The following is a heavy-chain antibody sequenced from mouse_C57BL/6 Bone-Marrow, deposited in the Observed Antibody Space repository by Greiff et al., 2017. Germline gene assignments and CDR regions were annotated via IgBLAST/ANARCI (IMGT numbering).Heavy chain of an antibody. CDR1: GFTFSSYA. V-gene: IGHV5-4*01. CDR3: ARDSKGSGFDY. J-gene: IGHJ2*01. D-gene: IGHD1-3*01. Sequence: EVMLVESGGGLVKPGGSLKLSCAASGFTFSSYAMSWVRQTPEKRLEWVATISDGGSYTYYPDNVKGRFTISRDNAKNNLYLQMSHLKSEDTAMYYCARDSKGSGFDYWGQGTTLTVSS. CDR2: ISDGGSYT.